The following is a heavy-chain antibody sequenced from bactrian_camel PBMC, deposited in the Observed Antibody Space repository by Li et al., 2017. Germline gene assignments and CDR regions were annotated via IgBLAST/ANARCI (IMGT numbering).Heavy chain of an antibody. J-gene: IGHJ4*01. D-gene: IGHD1*01. CDR2: RYPGGGST. Sequence: HVQLVESGGGSVEAGVSLRLSCQASENTQSLRCMGWFRQVPGKEREGVAVRYPGGGSTFYRELLKGRFAISQDDAKNTLYLQMNSLQPEDTAMYYCAARQPCRVWLGYEDPGEYNIWGQGTQVTV. CDR1: ENTQSLRC. CDR3: AARQPCRVWLGYEDPGEYNI. V-gene: IGHV3S54*01.